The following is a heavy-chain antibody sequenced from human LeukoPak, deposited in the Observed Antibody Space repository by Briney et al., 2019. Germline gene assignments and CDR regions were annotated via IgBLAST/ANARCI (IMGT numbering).Heavy chain of an antibody. J-gene: IGHJ6*02. D-gene: IGHD4-17*01. CDR1: GGSVDSHY. Sequence: SETLSLTCSVSGGSVDSHYWSWIRQPAGKGLEWIGRIYTSGSTNYNPSLKSRVTMSVDTSKNQFSLKLSSVTAADTAVYYCARDPYDYGDYADYYYGMDVWGQGTTVTVSS. CDR3: ARDPYDYGDYADYYYGMDV. CDR2: IYTSGST. V-gene: IGHV4-4*07.